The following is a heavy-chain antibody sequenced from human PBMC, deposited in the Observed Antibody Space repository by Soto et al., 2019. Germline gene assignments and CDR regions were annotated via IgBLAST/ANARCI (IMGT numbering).Heavy chain of an antibody. Sequence: SETLSLTCAVYGGSFSGYYWSWIRQPPGKGLEWIGEINHSGSTNYNPSLKSRVTISVDTSKNQFSLKLSSVTAADTAVYYCARGGIAVAGRHIIPQRYPNLFDPRGQRTPVTVSS. J-gene: IGHJ5*02. V-gene: IGHV4-34*01. CDR1: GGSFSGYY. D-gene: IGHD6-19*01. CDR3: ARGGIAVAGRHIIPQRYPNLFDP. CDR2: INHSGST.